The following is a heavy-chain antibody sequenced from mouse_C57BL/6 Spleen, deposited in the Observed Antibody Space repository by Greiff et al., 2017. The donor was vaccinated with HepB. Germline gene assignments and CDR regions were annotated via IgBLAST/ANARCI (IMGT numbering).Heavy chain of an antibody. Sequence: VQLQQSGAQLVKPGASVKMSCKASGYTFTSYWITWVKQRPGQGLEWIGDIYPGSGSTNYNEKFKSKATLTVDTSSSTAYMQLSSLTSEDSAVYYCARGTTVVQSHWYFDVWGTGTTVTVSS. CDR2: IYPGSGST. V-gene: IGHV1-55*01. D-gene: IGHD1-1*01. CDR1: GYTFTSYW. CDR3: ARGTTVVQSHWYFDV. J-gene: IGHJ1*03.